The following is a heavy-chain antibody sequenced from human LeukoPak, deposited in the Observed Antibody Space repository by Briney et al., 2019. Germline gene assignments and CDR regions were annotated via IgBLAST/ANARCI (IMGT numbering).Heavy chain of an antibody. CDR3: ARASDLYYFDY. J-gene: IGHJ4*02. CDR1: GGSISSYY. V-gene: IGHV4-59*01. Sequence: PSETLSLTCTVSGGSISSYYWSWIRQPPGKGLEWIGYIYYSGSTNYNPSLKSRVTISVESSKNQFSLKLSSVTAADAAVYYCARASDLYYFDYWGQGTLVTVSS. CDR2: IYYSGST.